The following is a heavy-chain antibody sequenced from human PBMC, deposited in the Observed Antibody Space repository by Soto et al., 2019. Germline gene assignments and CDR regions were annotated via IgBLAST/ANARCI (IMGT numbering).Heavy chain of an antibody. J-gene: IGHJ5*02. D-gene: IGHD2-2*01. CDR3: ARVPDR. V-gene: IGHV4-61*08. Sequence: SETLSLTCAVSGGSISSGGYYWSWIRQPPGKGLEWIGYIYYSGSTDYSPSLKSRVTMSIDTSQNQVSLKLTSVTTADTAVYYCARVPDRWGQGTLVTVSS. CDR2: IYYSGST. CDR1: GGSISSGGYY.